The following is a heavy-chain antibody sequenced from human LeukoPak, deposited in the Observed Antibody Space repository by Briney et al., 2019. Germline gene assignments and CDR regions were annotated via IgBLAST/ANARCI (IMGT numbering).Heavy chain of an antibody. CDR2: ISGTGGGT. D-gene: IGHD2-15*01. CDR1: GFAFRSYA. CDR3: VIGPRQKGRLNTY. Sequence: GGSLRLSCAASGFAFRSYAMSLVRQAPGKGLVWVSGISGTGGGTNYADSVKGRFIISRDNSETTLYLQMNSLRDEDTDIYYCVIGPRQKGRLNTYWGQGTLVTVSS. V-gene: IGHV3-23*01. J-gene: IGHJ4*02.